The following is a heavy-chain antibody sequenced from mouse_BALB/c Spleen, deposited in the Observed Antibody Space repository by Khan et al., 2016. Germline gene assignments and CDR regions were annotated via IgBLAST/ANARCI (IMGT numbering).Heavy chain of an antibody. CDR3: ARFYDGYYEYFDV. D-gene: IGHD2-3*01. V-gene: IGHV3-2*02. J-gene: IGHJ1*01. Sequence: EVQLQESGPGLVKPSQSLSLTCTVTGYSITSDYAWNWIRQFPGNKLEWMGYISYSGSTSYNPSLKSRISITRDTSKNQFFLQLNSVTTEDTATXYCARFYDGYYEYFDVRGAGTTVTVSS. CDR2: ISYSGST. CDR1: GYSITSDYA.